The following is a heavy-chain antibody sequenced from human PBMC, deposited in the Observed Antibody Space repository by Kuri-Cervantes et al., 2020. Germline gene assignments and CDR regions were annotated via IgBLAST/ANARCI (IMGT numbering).Heavy chain of an antibody. V-gene: IGHV1-69*06. D-gene: IGHD5-24*01. CDR2: IIPIFGTA. CDR1: GGIFSSYA. Sequence: SVKVSCKASGGIFSSYAISWVRQAPGQGLEWMGGIIPIFGTANYAQKFQGRVTITADKSTSTAYMELSSLRSEDTAVYYCARDRWASRPGFFDHWGQGTLVTVSS. CDR3: ARDRWASRPGFFDH. J-gene: IGHJ4*01.